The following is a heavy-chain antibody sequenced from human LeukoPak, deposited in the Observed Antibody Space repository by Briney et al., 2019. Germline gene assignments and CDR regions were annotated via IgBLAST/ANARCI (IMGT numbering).Heavy chain of an antibody. Sequence: GGSLRLSCAASGFTFSSYAMSWVRQAPGKGLEWVANIKQDGSEKYYVDSVKGRFTISRDNAKNSLYLQMNSLRAEDTAVYYCAREREGEGYYDYWGQGTLVTVSS. CDR3: AREREGEGYYDY. CDR2: IKQDGSEK. V-gene: IGHV3-7*01. D-gene: IGHD3-16*01. CDR1: GFTFSSYA. J-gene: IGHJ4*02.